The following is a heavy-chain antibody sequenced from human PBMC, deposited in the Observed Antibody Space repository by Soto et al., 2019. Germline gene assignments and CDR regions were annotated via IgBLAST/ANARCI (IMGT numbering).Heavy chain of an antibody. J-gene: IGHJ6*02. D-gene: IGHD3-16*01. V-gene: IGHV3-33*01. CDR1: GFTFSSYG. Sequence: QVQLVESGGGVVQPGRSLRLSCAASGFTFSSYGMHWVRQAPGKGLEWVTVIWYDGSNIYYADSVKGRFTISRDNSKNTLYLQMNSLRAEDTAVYYCARDRLGRRPEAGYYYFAMDVWGQGTTVTVSS. CDR2: IWYDGSNI. CDR3: ARDRLGRRPEAGYYYFAMDV.